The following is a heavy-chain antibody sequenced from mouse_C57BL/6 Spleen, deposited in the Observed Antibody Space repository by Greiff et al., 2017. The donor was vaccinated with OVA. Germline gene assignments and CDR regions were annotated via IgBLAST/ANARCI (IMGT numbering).Heavy chain of an antibody. V-gene: IGHV1-82*01. CDR1: GYAFSSSW. CDR2: IYPGDGDT. J-gene: IGHJ4*01. D-gene: IGHD1-1*01. CDR3: ARSGTTVVEGD. Sequence: QVQLKQSGPELVKPGASVKISCKASGYAFSSSWMNWVKQRPGKGLEWIGRIYPGDGDTNYNGKFKGKATLTADKSSSTAYMQLSSLTSEDSAVYFCARSGTTVVEGDWGQGTSVTVSS.